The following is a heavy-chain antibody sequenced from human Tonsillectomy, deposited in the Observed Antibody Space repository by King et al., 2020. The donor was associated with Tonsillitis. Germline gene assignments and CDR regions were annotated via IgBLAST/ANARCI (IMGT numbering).Heavy chain of an antibody. V-gene: IGHV3-23*04. Sequence: VQLVESGGGLVQPGGSLRLSCAASGYTFHSFALSWVRQAPGRGLEWVSAISGSGKYTYYADSVTGRFTISRDNSNNTLSLQLSGLRAEDTAIYYCAKVDSSGPTYWSFDLWGRGTLVTVSS. J-gene: IGHJ2*01. D-gene: IGHD6-19*01. CDR3: AKVDSSGPTYWSFDL. CDR2: ISGSGKYT. CDR1: GYTFHSFA.